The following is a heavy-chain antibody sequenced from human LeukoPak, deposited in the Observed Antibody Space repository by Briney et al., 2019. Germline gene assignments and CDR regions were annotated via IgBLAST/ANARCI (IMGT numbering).Heavy chain of an antibody. Sequence: PGGSQRLSCAATGFSFSSYDMSWVRQAPGKGLEWVSTINSGGNTYYADSMKGRFTISRDNSKNTLFLQMNSLRVEDTGVYYCSKDPPISAAGPRYSDRWGQGTLVTVSS. D-gene: IGHD6-13*01. CDR2: INSGGNT. CDR3: SKDPPISAAGPRYSDR. J-gene: IGHJ4*02. CDR1: GFSFSSYD. V-gene: IGHV3-23*01.